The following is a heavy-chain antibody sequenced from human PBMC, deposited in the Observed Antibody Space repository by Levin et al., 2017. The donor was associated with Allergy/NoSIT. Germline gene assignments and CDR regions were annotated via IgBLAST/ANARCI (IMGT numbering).Heavy chain of an antibody. J-gene: IGHJ4*02. CDR3: ARGREGAPGGHYFDY. CDR1: GFNFSNYD. D-gene: IGHD1-26*01. V-gene: IGHV3-13*01. Sequence: GESLKISCAASGFNFSNYDMHWVRQGPGQGLEWVSAVGTAGDTYYPGSVMGRFTISRENAKNSLFLQMSSLRAGDTAVYYCARGREGAPGGHYFDYWGQGTLVTVSS. CDR2: VGTAGDT.